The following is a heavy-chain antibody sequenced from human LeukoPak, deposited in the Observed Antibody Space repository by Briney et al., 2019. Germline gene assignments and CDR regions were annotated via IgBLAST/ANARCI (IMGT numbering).Heavy chain of an antibody. CDR3: ASSRWLQLLDY. J-gene: IGHJ4*02. Sequence: GGSLRLSCAASGFTVSSNHMSWVRQAPGKGLEWVSVIYSGGSTYYADSVKGRFTISRDNSKNTLYLQMNSLRAEDTAVYYCASSRWLQLLDYWGQGTLVTVSS. CDR1: GFTVSSNH. CDR2: IYSGGST. D-gene: IGHD5-24*01. V-gene: IGHV3-53*01.